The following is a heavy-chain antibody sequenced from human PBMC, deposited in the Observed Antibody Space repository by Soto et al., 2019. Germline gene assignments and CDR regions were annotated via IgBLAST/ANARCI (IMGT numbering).Heavy chain of an antibody. CDR3: AREVGAAFDP. CDR2: IIPIFGTA. Sequence: SVKVSCKASVGTFSSYAISWARQAPRQGLEWMGGIIPIFGTANYAQKFQGRVTITADESTSTAYMELSSLRSEDTAVYYCAREVGAAFDPWGQGTLVTVS. D-gene: IGHD2-15*01. CDR1: VGTFSSYA. V-gene: IGHV1-69*13. J-gene: IGHJ5*02.